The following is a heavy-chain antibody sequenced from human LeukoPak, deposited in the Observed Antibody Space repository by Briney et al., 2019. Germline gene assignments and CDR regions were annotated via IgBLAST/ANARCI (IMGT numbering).Heavy chain of an antibody. CDR3: ARFLGIGSQRYYFDS. D-gene: IGHD6-19*01. CDR2: TYYRSKWYN. CDR1: GDSVSSNSAA. V-gene: IGHV6-1*01. J-gene: IGHJ4*02. Sequence: SQTLSLTCAISGDSVSSNSAAWSWIWQSPSRGLEWLGRTYYRSKWYNDYAVSVRSRVSVKPDTSKNQFSLQLNSVTPEDTAVYYCARFLGIGSQRYYFDSWGQGTLVTVSS.